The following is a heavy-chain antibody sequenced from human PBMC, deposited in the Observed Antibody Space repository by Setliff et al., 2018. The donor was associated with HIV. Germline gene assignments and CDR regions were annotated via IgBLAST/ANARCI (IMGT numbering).Heavy chain of an antibody. D-gene: IGHD4-17*01. CDR1: GYTFTDYY. J-gene: IGHJ4*02. CDR3: TRSTTAD. V-gene: IGHV1-2*02. Sequence: GASVKVSCKASGYTFTDYYIHWVRQAPGQGLEWMGWINTHSGYTNYAQNVQGRVTVTMDTSTSTAYMELRSLKSDDTAVYYCTRSTTADWGQGTMVTVSS. CDR2: INTHSGYT.